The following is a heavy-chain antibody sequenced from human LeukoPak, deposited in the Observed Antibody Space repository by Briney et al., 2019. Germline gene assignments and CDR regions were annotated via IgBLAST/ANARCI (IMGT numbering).Heavy chain of an antibody. Sequence: PGESLKISCKGLGYSFSTYWNAWVRQRPGKGLEWMGIIYPGGSETRYDPSFQGQDTISADTSTSTAYLQWSSLRASDTAMYYCARASRDGYNQNFDHWGQGTQVTVSS. J-gene: IGHJ4*02. V-gene: IGHV5-51*01. CDR1: GYSFSTYW. D-gene: IGHD5-24*01. CDR3: ARASRDGYNQNFDH. CDR2: IYPGGSET.